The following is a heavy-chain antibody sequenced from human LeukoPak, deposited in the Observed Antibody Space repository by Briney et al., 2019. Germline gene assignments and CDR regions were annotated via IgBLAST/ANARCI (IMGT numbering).Heavy chain of an antibody. V-gene: IGHV3-30*18. CDR2: ISYDGSNK. D-gene: IGHD3-10*01. CDR3: AKVPYYYGSGSYYPNYYYGMDV. J-gene: IGHJ6*02. CDR1: GFTFSSYG. Sequence: PGGSLRLSCAASGFTFSSYGMHWVRQAPGKGLEWVAVISYDGSNKYYADSVKGRFTISRDNSKNTLYLQMNSLRAEDTAVYYCAKVPYYYGSGSYYPNYYYGMDVWGQGTTVTVSS.